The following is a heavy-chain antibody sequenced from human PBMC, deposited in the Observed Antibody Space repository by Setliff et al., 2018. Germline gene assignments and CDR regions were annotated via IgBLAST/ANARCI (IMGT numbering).Heavy chain of an antibody. Sequence: PGGSLRLSCGASGFTFSSHWMTWVRQAPGKGLEWVANIKEDGGEKYYVDSVKGRFTISRDNAMNSLYLQMNSLRVADTAVYFCARRGNGGSGWYAGIDYWGQGTLVTVSS. D-gene: IGHD6-19*01. V-gene: IGHV3-7*01. CDR1: GFTFSSHW. CDR2: IKEDGGEK. J-gene: IGHJ4*02. CDR3: ARRGNGGSGWYAGIDY.